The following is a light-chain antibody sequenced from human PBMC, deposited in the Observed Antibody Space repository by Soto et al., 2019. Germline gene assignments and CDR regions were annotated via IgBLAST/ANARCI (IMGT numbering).Light chain of an antibody. V-gene: IGLV2-23*01. Sequence: QSALTQPASVSGSPGQSITISCTGTSSDVGSYNFVSWYQEHPGKAPKVMIYEGYKRPSGVSNRFSGSKSGSTASLTISGLQVEDEADYYCCSYAGSSTYVFGTGTKVTVL. CDR1: SSDVGSYNF. CDR3: CSYAGSSTYV. J-gene: IGLJ1*01. CDR2: EGY.